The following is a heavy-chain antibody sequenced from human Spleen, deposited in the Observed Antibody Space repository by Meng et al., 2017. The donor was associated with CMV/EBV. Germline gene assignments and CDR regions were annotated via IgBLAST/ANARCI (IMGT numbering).Heavy chain of an antibody. CDR3: ARGKGTTLDY. V-gene: IGHV4-61*01. D-gene: IGHD4-11*01. J-gene: IGHJ4*02. CDR2: IYYSGST. CDR1: GGSVSSGNYY. Sequence: GSLRLSCTVSGGSVSSGNYYWSWIRQPPGKGLEWIGYIYYSGSTDYNPSLKSRVTISVDTSKNQFSLKLNSVTAADTAVYYCARGKGTTLDYWGQGTLVTVSS.